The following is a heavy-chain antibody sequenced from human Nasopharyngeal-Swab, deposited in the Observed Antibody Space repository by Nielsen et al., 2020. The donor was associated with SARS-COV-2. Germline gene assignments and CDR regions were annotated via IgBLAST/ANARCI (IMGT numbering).Heavy chain of an antibody. Sequence: WIRQPPGKGLEWIGYIYYSGSTYYNPSLKSRVTISVDTSKNQFSLKLSSVTAADTAVYYCARGRYCSSTSCFDYYGMDVRGQGTTVTVSS. J-gene: IGHJ6*02. CDR2: IYYSGST. V-gene: IGHV4-31*02. CDR3: ARGRYCSSTSCFDYYGMDV. D-gene: IGHD2-2*01.